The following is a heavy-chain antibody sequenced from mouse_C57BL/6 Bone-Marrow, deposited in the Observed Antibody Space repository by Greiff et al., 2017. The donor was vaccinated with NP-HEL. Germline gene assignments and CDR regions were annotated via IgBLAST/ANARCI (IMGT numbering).Heavy chain of an antibody. V-gene: IGHV1-4*01. CDR2: INPSSGYT. CDR1: GYTFTSYT. D-gene: IGHD1-1*01. Sequence: QVQLQQSGAELARPGASVKMSCKASGYTFTSYTMHWVNQRPGQGLEWIGYINPSSGYTKYNQKFKDKATLTADKSSSTAYMQLSSLTSEVSSVYYCARKIRSYLYAMDYWGQGTSVTVSS. CDR3: ARKIRSYLYAMDY. J-gene: IGHJ4*01.